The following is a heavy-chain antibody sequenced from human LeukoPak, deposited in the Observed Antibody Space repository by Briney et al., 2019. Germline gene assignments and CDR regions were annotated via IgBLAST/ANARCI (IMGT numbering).Heavy chain of an antibody. Sequence: GGSLRLSCAASGFTFSDYYMTWIRQPPGKGLEWVAFIRYDASDKYYADSVKGRFTITRDNSKNTLYLQMNSLRAEDTAVYYCAKANVKYCSGGNCFDAFDIWGQGTMVTVSS. D-gene: IGHD2-15*01. J-gene: IGHJ3*02. V-gene: IGHV3-30*02. CDR3: AKANVKYCSGGNCFDAFDI. CDR1: GFTFSDYY. CDR2: IRYDASDK.